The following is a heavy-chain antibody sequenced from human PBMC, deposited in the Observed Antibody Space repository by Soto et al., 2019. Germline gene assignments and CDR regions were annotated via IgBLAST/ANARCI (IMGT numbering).Heavy chain of an antibody. D-gene: IGHD3-10*01. CDR3: GRWVHLTDADDFDV. J-gene: IGHJ3*01. CDR2: IYAGNPDS. CDR1: GYSFTTCW. V-gene: IGHV5-51*01. Sequence: PGESRKLSCKVSGYSFTTCWIGWVRLMPGKGQEWMVIIYAGNPDSRYSPSFQGQVTISVDKSISTAYLQWSSLKASDTAMYYCGRWVHLTDADDFDVCGPGTMVTVSS.